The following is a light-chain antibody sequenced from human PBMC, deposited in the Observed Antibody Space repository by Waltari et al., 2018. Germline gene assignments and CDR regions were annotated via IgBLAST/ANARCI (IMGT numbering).Light chain of an antibody. J-gene: IGLJ2*01. CDR2: SDN. V-gene: IGLV1-44*01. CDR1: HSHIGATI. Sequence: QPVLTQPPSASGPPGQRVTISRSGRHSHIGATIVKWYQQLPGTPPKLLIYSDNRRFSGVPDRFSASKSGTSASLAISGLQSEDEADYYCSTWDDSLSGVLFGEGTKLTVV. CDR3: STWDDSLSGVL.